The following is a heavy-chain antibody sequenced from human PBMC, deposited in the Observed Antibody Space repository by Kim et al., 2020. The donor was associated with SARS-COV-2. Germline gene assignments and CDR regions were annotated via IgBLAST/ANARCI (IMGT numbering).Heavy chain of an antibody. CDR2: IYHGDSDS. J-gene: IGHJ4*02. CDR3: ATQGSSSWKHYFDF. Sequence: GESLKISCRGSGYSFTSYWIGWVRQMPGKGLEWMGIIYHGDSDSRYSPSFQGQVTISADKSISTAYLQLSSLKASDTAVYYCATQGSSSWKHYFDFWGQGTLVTVSS. V-gene: IGHV5-51*01. D-gene: IGHD6-13*01. CDR1: GYSFTSYW.